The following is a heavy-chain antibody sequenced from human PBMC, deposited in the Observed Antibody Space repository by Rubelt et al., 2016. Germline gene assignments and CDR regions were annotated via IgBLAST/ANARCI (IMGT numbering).Heavy chain of an antibody. CDR2: ISAYNGNT. V-gene: IGHV1-18*01. D-gene: IGHD3-10*01. J-gene: IGHJ4*02. CDR1: GYTFTSYG. CDR3: ARDPLPVRGVIMTPTH. Sequence: QVQLVQSGAEVKKPGASVKVSCKASGYTFTSYGISWVRQAPGQGLEGMGWISAYNGNTNYAQKLQGRVSMTTDTSTRTAYMELRSLRSDDTAVYYWARDPLPVRGVIMTPTHWGQGTLVTVSS.